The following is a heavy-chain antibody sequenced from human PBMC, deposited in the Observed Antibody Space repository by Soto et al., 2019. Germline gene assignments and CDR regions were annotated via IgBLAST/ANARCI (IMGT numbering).Heavy chain of an antibody. J-gene: IGHJ4*02. CDR1: GFTFSSYA. V-gene: IGHV3-30-3*01. Sequence: GGSLRLSCAASGFTFSSYAMHWVRQAPGKGLEWVAVISYDGSNKYYADSVKGRFTISRDNSKNTLYLQMNSLRAEDTAVYYCARENWNDGSYYFDYWGQGTLVTVSS. CDR2: ISYDGSNK. CDR3: ARENWNDGSYYFDY. D-gene: IGHD1-1*01.